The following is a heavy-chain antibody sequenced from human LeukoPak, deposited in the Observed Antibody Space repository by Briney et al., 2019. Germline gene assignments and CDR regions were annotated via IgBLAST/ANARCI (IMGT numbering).Heavy chain of an antibody. V-gene: IGHV1-18*01. D-gene: IGHD3-22*01. CDR1: GYTFTSYG. CDR3: ARDPIMDYYDSSGYTNPPDY. J-gene: IGHJ4*02. CDR2: ISAYNGNT. Sequence: ASVKVSCKASGYTFTSYGISWVQQAPGQGLEWMGWISAYNGNTNYAQKLQGRVTMTTDTSTSTAYLELRSLRSDDTAVYYCARDPIMDYYDSSGYTNPPDYWGQGTLVTVSS.